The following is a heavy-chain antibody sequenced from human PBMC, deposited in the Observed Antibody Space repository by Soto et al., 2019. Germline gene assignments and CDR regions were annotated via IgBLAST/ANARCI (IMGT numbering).Heavy chain of an antibody. D-gene: IGHD2-2*01. V-gene: IGHV4-59*08. CDR3: ARPRDCSSTSCYGALDP. J-gene: IGHJ5*02. Sequence: SETLSLTCTVSGGSISSYYWSWTRQPPGKGLEWIGYIYYSGSTNYNPSLKSRVTISVDTSKNQFSLKLSSVTAADTAVYYCARPRDCSSTSCYGALDPWGQGTLVTVSS. CDR2: IYYSGST. CDR1: GGSISSYY.